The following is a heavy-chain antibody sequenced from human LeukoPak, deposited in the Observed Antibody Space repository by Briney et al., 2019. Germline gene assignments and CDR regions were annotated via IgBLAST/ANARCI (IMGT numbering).Heavy chain of an antibody. J-gene: IGHJ4*02. CDR2: ISYDGSNK. CDR1: GFTFSSYA. V-gene: IGHV3-30-3*01. CDR3: ARVEMATISVGYFDY. Sequence: PGRSLRLSCAVSGFTFSSYAMHWVRQAPGKGLEWVAVISYDGSNKYYADSVKGRFTISRDNSKNTLYLQMNSLRAEDTAVYYCARVEMATISVGYFDYWGQGTLVTVSS. D-gene: IGHD5-24*01.